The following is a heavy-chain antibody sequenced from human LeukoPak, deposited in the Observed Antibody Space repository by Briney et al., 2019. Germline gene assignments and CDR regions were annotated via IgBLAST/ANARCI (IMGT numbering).Heavy chain of an antibody. CDR1: GFTFSSYG. CDR3: AKDLGYCRVGSCTTIDY. V-gene: IGHV3-30*18. D-gene: IGHD2-15*01. Sequence: PGRSLRLSCAASGFTFSSYGMHGVRQAPGKGLEWVAVISYDGSNKYYADCVKGRFTISRDNSKNTLFLQMNSLRAEDTAVYYCAKDLGYCRVGSCTTIDYWGQGTLVTVSS. J-gene: IGHJ4*02. CDR2: ISYDGSNK.